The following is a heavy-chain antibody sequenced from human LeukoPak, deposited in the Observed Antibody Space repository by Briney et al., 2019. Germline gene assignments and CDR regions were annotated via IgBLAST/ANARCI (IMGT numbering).Heavy chain of an antibody. Sequence: PSETLSLTCTVSGGSISSFYWSWIRQPPGKGLEWIGYLYYSGSTYYNPSLKSRVTISVDTSKNQFSLKLTSVTAADTAVYYCARPTRGTYGMDVWGQGTTVTVSS. D-gene: IGHD1-1*01. CDR3: ARPTRGTYGMDV. V-gene: IGHV4-59*08. CDR2: LYYSGST. CDR1: GGSISSFY. J-gene: IGHJ6*02.